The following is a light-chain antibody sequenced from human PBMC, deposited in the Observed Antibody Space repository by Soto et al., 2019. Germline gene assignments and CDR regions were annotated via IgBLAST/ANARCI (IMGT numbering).Light chain of an antibody. V-gene: IGKV4-1*01. Sequence: DIVMTQSPDSLAVSLGERATINCKSSQSLFYSSNNKNYLAWYQQKTGQSPKLLISWAFTRESGVPDRFSGSGSGTDFTLTIISLQAEDVAVYYCQQYYRVPQLTFGGGTKVEIK. J-gene: IGKJ4*01. CDR1: QSLFYSSNNKNY. CDR2: WAF. CDR3: QQYYRVPQLT.